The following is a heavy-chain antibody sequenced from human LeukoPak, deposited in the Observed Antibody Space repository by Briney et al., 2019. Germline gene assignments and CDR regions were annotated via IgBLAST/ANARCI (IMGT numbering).Heavy chain of an antibody. V-gene: IGHV1-2*02. CDR2: MNPNSGGT. CDR3: ARRAVGRIGTIEAYYFDY. Sequence: ASVKASCNASGYTFTPYYMNWVRHAPGQELEWMGWMNPNSGGTNYAQKFQGGVTMTRDTFISTAYMELSRLRSDDTAVYYCARRAVGRIGTIEAYYFDYWGQGTLVTVSS. J-gene: IGHJ4*02. D-gene: IGHD1-1*01. CDR1: GYTFTPYY.